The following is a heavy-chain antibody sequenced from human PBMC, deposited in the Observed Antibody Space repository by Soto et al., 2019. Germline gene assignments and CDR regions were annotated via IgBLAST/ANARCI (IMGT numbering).Heavy chain of an antibody. D-gene: IGHD3-22*01. Sequence: GGSLRLSCSASGFNFGIYAMHWVRQAPGKGLEYVSSISINGGSTHYADSVKGRFTISRDNSKNTQYLQMSSLRADDTALYYCVKGEYYYDSSGYYPFDYWGQGTLVTVSS. CDR2: ISINGGST. V-gene: IGHV3-64D*06. CDR3: VKGEYYYDSSGYYPFDY. CDR1: GFNFGIYA. J-gene: IGHJ4*02.